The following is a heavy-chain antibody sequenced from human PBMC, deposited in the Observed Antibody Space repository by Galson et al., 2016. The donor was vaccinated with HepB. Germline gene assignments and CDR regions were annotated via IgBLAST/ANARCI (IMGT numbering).Heavy chain of an antibody. CDR3: TREEVTTYSNAFDL. J-gene: IGHJ3*01. V-gene: IGHV3-74*01. Sequence: SLRLSCAASGFRFSHFWGHWVRHVPGKGLLWVSRISSDGSFTNYADSVKGRFTVSRDNIKNTLFLEMNDLRAEDTATYFCTREEVTTYSNAFDLWGQGTRVAVSS. CDR1: GFRFSHFW. CDR2: ISSDGSFT. D-gene: IGHD4-11*01.